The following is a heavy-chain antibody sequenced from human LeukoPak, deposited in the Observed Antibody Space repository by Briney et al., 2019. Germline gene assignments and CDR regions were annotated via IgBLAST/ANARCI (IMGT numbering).Heavy chain of an antibody. Sequence: GESLKISCKASGYSFTSYWIGWVRQMPGKGLEWMGIIYPGDSDTRYSPSFQGQVTISADKSISTAYLQWSSLKASDTAMYYCARRGSIAVAGTELDIWGQGTMVTVSS. CDR2: IYPGDSDT. CDR1: GYSFTSYW. J-gene: IGHJ3*02. CDR3: ARRGSIAVAGTELDI. V-gene: IGHV5-51*01. D-gene: IGHD6-19*01.